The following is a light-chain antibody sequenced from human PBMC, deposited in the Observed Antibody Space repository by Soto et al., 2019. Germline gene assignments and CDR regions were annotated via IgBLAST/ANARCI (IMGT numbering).Light chain of an antibody. CDR2: DVY. Sequence: QSALTQPASVSGSPGQSITISCTGTSSDVGGFNYVSWYQQHPGKAPKLLIFDVYSRPSGISNRFSGSKSGNTASLTISGLQAEDEADYYCSSYTTSSSYVFXAGTKLTVL. CDR3: SSYTTSSSYV. J-gene: IGLJ1*01. V-gene: IGLV2-14*01. CDR1: SSDVGGFNY.